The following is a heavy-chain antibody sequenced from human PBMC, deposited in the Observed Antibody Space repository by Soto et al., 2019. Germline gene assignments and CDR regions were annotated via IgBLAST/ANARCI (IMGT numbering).Heavy chain of an antibody. CDR1: GGTFSSYA. CDR2: IIPLSGAA. V-gene: IGHV1-69*01. D-gene: IGHD4-17*01. J-gene: IGHJ5*02. CDR3: ALVWVTTVIAWVAL. Sequence: QVQLVQSGAEVKKPGSSVKVSCKPFGGTFSSYAITWMRPAPGQGLEWLGGIIPLSGAANYAQKFQGRVTITADESSNTANMDLSSLRSEDTAVYFRALVWVTTVIAWVALWGQGALVTVSS.